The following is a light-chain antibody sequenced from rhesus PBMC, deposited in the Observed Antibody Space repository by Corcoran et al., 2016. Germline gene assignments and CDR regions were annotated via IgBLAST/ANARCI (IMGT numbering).Light chain of an antibody. CDR3: QQYNSAPLT. CDR2: KAS. Sequence: DIQMTQSPSSPSASVGDKVTITCQASQSISSWLAWYQQKPGKAPKPLIYKASSLESGVPSRFSGGGSATDFTLTNSSLQPENFATYCCQQYNSAPLTFDGGTKVEIK. V-gene: IGKV1-16*01. J-gene: IGKJ4*01. CDR1: QSISSW.